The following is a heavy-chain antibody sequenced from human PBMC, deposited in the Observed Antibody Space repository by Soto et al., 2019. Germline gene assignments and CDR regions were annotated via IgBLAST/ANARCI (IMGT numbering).Heavy chain of an antibody. V-gene: IGHV4-28*01. CDR1: GYSISSSNW. D-gene: IGHD6-19*01. CDR3: ARFTRTARLGMAVPVWFDP. J-gene: IGHJ5*02. CDR2: IYYSGST. Sequence: PSETLSLTCAVSGYSISSSNWWGWIRQPPGKGLEWIGYIYYSGSTYYNPSLKSRVTMSVDTSKNQFSLKLSSVTAADTAVYYCARFTRTARLGMAVPVWFDPWGQGTLVTVSS.